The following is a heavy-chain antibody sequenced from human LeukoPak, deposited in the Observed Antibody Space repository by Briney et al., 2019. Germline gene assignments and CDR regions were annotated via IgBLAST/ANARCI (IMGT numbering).Heavy chain of an antibody. CDR1: GGSFSGYY. D-gene: IGHD2-2*01. V-gene: IGHV4-34*01. Sequence: SETLSLTCGVFGGSFSGYYWTWIRQSPGKGLEWIGEINYSGSTNYNPSLKSRVIISIDTSKNQFSLKLSSVTAPDTAMYYCARSYQMLSLGYWGQGTLVTVSS. J-gene: IGHJ4*02. CDR2: INYSGST. CDR3: ARSYQMLSLGY.